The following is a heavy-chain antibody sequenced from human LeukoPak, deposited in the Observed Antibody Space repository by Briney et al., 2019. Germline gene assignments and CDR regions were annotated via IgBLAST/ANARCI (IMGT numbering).Heavy chain of an antibody. D-gene: IGHD3-22*01. Sequence: PGGSLRLSCAASGFTFSSYGMHWVRQAPGKGLEWVAVISYDGSNKYYADSVKGRFTISRDNSKNTLYLQMNSLRAEDTAVYYCAKDLRSYYDSSGCDYWGQGTLVTVSS. CDR3: AKDLRSYYDSSGCDY. J-gene: IGHJ4*02. CDR1: GFTFSSYG. CDR2: ISYDGSNK. V-gene: IGHV3-30*18.